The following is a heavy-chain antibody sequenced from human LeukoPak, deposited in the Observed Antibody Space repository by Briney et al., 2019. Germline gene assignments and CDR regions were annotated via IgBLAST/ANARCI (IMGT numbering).Heavy chain of an antibody. CDR1: GFTFSSYA. Sequence: PGGSLRLSCAASGFTFSSYAMSWVRQAPGKGLEWVSAISGSGGSTYYADSVKGRFTISKDNSKNTLYLQMNSLRAEDTAVYYCAKCPYYYDSSGYTLFDYWGQGTLVTVSS. D-gene: IGHD3-22*01. CDR2: ISGSGGST. V-gene: IGHV3-23*01. J-gene: IGHJ4*02. CDR3: AKCPYYYDSSGYTLFDY.